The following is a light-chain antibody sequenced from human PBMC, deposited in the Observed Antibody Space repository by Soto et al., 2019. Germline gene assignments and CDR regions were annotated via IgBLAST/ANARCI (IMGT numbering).Light chain of an antibody. Sequence: QSAPTQPAAVYGSPGQSITISCTGTSSDDGSYNLVSWYQQHPGKAPKLMIYEGSKRPSGVSNRFSGSKSGNTASLTISGLQAEDEADYYCCSYAGSSTYVFGTGTKLTVL. CDR2: EGS. V-gene: IGLV2-23*01. J-gene: IGLJ1*01. CDR3: CSYAGSSTYV. CDR1: SSDDGSYNL.